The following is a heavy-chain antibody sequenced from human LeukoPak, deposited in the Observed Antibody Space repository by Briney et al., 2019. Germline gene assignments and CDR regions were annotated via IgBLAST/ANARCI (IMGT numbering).Heavy chain of an antibody. D-gene: IGHD2-21*02. Sequence: MSSETLSLTCTVSGGSISSYYWSWIRQPPGKGLEWIGYIYYSGSTNYNPSLKSRVTISVDTSKNQFSLKLSSATAADTAVYYCATLRDDFSMDVWGQGTTVTVSS. J-gene: IGHJ6*02. CDR2: IYYSGST. CDR3: ATLRDDFSMDV. V-gene: IGHV4-59*08. CDR1: GGSISSYY.